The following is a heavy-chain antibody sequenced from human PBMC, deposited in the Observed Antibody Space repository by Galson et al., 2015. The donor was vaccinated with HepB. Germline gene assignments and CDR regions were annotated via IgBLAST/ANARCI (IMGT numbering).Heavy chain of an antibody. Sequence: SVKVSCKATGYTFSGYYMHWVRQAPGQGLEWMGRINPKNDGTKYVEKFQGRVAMTRDTSTSAAYLELRRLRSDDTAVYYCARGPYPTFWSGYYYYFDYWGQGTLVTVSS. D-gene: IGHD3-3*01. CDR3: ARGPYPTFWSGYYYYFDY. V-gene: IGHV1-2*06. CDR1: GYTFSGYY. CDR2: INPKNDGT. J-gene: IGHJ4*02.